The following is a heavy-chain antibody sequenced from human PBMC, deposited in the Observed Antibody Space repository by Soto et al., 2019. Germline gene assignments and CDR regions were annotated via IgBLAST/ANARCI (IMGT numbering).Heavy chain of an antibody. Sequence: QVQLVQSGAEVKKPGSSVKLSCKASGYNFIAYYIYWVRQAPGQGPEWMGMINPSSGATNYAQKCQGRVTVTRDTSTSTAYLELSSLRSEDAAVYYCAKYFGGDCRHFDAWGQGTLVTVSS. J-gene: IGHJ4*02. D-gene: IGHD2-21*02. CDR2: INPSSGAT. V-gene: IGHV1-46*01. CDR1: GYNFIAYY. CDR3: AKYFGGDCRHFDA.